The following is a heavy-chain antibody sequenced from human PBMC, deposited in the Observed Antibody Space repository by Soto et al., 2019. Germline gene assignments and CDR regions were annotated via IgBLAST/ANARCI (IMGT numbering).Heavy chain of an antibody. V-gene: IGHV3-23*01. J-gene: IGHJ4*02. CDR2: ISGSGGST. Sequence: EVQLLESGGDLVQPGGSLRLSCAASGFSFSSYAMSWVRQAPGKGLEWVSGISGSGGSTYYADSVKAHFTISRDNSKNTLYLEMNSLRAQDTAVYYCAKSTRSRIVVGEGMDCWGQGTLVTVSS. CDR1: GFSFSSYA. CDR3: AKSTRSRIVVGEGMDC. D-gene: IGHD3-22*01.